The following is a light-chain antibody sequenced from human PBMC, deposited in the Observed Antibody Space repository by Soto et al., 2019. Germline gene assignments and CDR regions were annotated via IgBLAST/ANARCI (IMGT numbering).Light chain of an antibody. CDR2: KAS. CDR3: QQYDTYGT. J-gene: IGKJ1*01. CDR1: QNINSW. Sequence: DIQMTQSPSTLSASVGDRVTITCRATQNINSWLAWYQQKPGKAPKLLIYKASSLESGVPSRFSGSGSGTEFTLTISSLPPDDFATYYCQQYDTYGTFGQGTKVEIK. V-gene: IGKV1-5*03.